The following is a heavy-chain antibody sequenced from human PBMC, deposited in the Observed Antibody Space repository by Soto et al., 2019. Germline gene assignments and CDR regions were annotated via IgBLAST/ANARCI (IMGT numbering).Heavy chain of an antibody. V-gene: IGHV2-5*01. CDR2: IYWNGET. J-gene: IGHJ4*02. Sequence: SGPTLVNPTQTLTLTCNFSGFSLSTGGVGVAWVRQPPGKALEWLTLIYWNGETRTSPSLENRLTVTKDASKNQVALTMTNMDPVDTATYYCAHPPPFADYTLDYWGQGIRVTVSS. CDR1: GFSLSTGGVG. D-gene: IGHD2-2*02. CDR3: AHPPPFADYTLDY.